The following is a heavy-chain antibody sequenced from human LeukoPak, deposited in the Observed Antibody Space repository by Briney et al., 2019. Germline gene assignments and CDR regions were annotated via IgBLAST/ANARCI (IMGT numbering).Heavy chain of an antibody. Sequence: ASVKVSCKASGYTFTSYYMHWVRQAPGQGLEWMGIINPSGGSTSYAQKLQGRVTMTRDTSTSTVYMELSSLRSDDTAVYYCALIGDHAWFDPWGQGTLVTVSS. V-gene: IGHV1-46*01. CDR1: GYTFTSYY. CDR2: INPSGGST. J-gene: IGHJ5*02. D-gene: IGHD3-10*01. CDR3: ALIGDHAWFDP.